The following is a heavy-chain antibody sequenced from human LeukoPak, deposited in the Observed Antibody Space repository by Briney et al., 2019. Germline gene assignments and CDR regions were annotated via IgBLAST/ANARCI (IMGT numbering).Heavy chain of an antibody. V-gene: IGHV4-61*02. J-gene: IGHJ6*03. Sequence: SETLSLTCTVSGGSISSGSYYWSWIRQPAGKGLEWIGRIYTSGSTNYNPSLKSRVTISVDTSKNQFSLKLSSVTAADTAVYYCARVLSSYFYYYMDVWGKGTTVTVSS. CDR1: GGSISSGSYY. CDR2: IYTSGST. D-gene: IGHD6-19*01. CDR3: ARVLSSYFYYYMDV.